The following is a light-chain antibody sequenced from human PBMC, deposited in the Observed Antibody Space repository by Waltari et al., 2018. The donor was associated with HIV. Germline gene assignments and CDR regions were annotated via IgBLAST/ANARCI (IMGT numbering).Light chain of an antibody. CDR1: NTNIGSNT. CDR3: AAWDDSLNGEVV. J-gene: IGLJ2*01. Sequence: QSVLTQPLSASGTPGQRVTIPCSGRNTNIGSNTVNWYQQLPGPAPKLLIYGNTQRPSGVPDRFSGSKSGTSASLAISGLQSEDEADYYCAAWDDSLNGEVVFGGGTKLTVL. CDR2: GNT. V-gene: IGLV1-44*01.